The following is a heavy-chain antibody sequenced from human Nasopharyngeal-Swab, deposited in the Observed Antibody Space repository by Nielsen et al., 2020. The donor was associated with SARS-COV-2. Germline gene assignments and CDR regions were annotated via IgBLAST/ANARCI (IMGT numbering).Heavy chain of an antibody. V-gene: IGHV3-73*01. Sequence: GGSLRLSCAASGFTFSGSAMHWVRQASGKGLEWVGRIRSKANSYATAYAASVKGRFTISRDDSKNTAYLQMNSLKTEDTAVYYCTSERMVAATAGTWGQGTLVTVSS. CDR1: GFTFSGSA. D-gene: IGHD2-15*01. J-gene: IGHJ5*02. CDR2: IRSKANSYAT. CDR3: TSERMVAATAGT.